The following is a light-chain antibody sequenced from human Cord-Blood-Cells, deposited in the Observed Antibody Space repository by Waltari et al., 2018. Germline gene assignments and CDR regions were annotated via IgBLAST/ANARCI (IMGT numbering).Light chain of an antibody. Sequence: QSALTQPASVSGSPGQSITISCTGTSSDAGGYNYTSWYQPHPGKAPKLMIYDVSNRPSGVSNRFSGSKSGNTASLTISGLQAEDEADYYCSSYTSSSTLWVFGGGTKLTVL. CDR2: DVS. CDR3: SSYTSSSTLWV. J-gene: IGLJ3*02. CDR1: SSDAGGYNY. V-gene: IGLV2-14*01.